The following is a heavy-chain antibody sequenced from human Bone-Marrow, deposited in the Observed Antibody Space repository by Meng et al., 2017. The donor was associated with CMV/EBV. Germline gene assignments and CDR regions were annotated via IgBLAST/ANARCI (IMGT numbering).Heavy chain of an antibody. J-gene: IGHJ4*02. V-gene: IGHV4-38-2*02. CDR3: ASLPIDNRDGYNHFDY. Sequence: SETLSLTCTVSGYSISSGYYWGWIRQPPGKGLEWIGNIYFSGSTYYNPSLKSRVTISVDTSKNQFSLKLSSVTAADTAVYYCASLPIDNRDGYNHFDYWGQGTLVTVSS. CDR2: IYFSGST. CDR1: GYSISSGYY. D-gene: IGHD5-24*01.